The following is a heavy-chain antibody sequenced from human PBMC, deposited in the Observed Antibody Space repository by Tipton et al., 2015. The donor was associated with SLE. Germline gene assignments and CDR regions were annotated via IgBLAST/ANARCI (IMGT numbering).Heavy chain of an antibody. V-gene: IGHV3-74*01. Sequence: SLRLSCAASGFTFSSYWMHWVRQAPGKGPVWVSRVSSDGSSANYAGSVQGRFTVSRDNAKNALYLQMNSLRAADTAVYYCARGGDIGYCSGDSCYYRDYFDSWGQGTLVTVSS. CDR1: GFTFSSYW. CDR3: ARGGDIGYCSGDSCYYRDYFDS. D-gene: IGHD2-15*01. J-gene: IGHJ4*02. CDR2: VSSDGSSA.